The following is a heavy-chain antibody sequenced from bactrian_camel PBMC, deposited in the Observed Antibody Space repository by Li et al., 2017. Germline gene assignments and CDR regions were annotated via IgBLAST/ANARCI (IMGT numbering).Heavy chain of an antibody. J-gene: IGHJ6*01. D-gene: IGHD2*01. CDR1: RYIYSRNC. V-gene: IGHV3S54*01. CDR3: AAGDCSGGFDFSY. CDR2: IYTGGDST. Sequence: HVQLVESGGGPVQAGGSLRLSCASSRYIYSRNCLGWSRQAPGKEREGVAAIYTGGDSTYYADSVKGRFTISQDNAKNTVYLQMNSLKPEDTAMYYCAAGDCSGGFDFSYWGQGTQVT.